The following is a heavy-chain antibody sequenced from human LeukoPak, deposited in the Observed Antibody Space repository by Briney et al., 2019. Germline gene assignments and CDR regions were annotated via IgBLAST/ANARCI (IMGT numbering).Heavy chain of an antibody. V-gene: IGHV4-30-2*01. D-gene: IGHD2-2*01. J-gene: IGHJ4*02. CDR2: IYHSGST. CDR1: GGSISSGGYS. Sequence: ASQTLSLTCAVSGGSISSGGYSWSWIRQPPGKGLEWIGYIYHSGSTYYNPSLKSRVTISVDRSKNQFSLKLSSVTAADTAVYYCARSLMAGSAVPAAIFDYWGQGTLVTVSS. CDR3: ARSLMAGSAVPAAIFDY.